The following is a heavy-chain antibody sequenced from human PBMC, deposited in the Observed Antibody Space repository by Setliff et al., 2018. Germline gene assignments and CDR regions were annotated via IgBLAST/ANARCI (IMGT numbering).Heavy chain of an antibody. CDR3: ARVPNFWSGYLDY. D-gene: IGHD3-3*01. V-gene: IGHV4-39*07. Sequence: SSETLSLTCTVSGGSISSSSYYWAWIRQPPGRGLELIGSVYYSGSTYYNPSLKSRVTISIDTSKNLFSLKLSSVTAADTAVYYCARVPNFWSGYLDYWGQGTLVTVSS. J-gene: IGHJ4*02. CDR2: VYYSGST. CDR1: GGSISSSSYY.